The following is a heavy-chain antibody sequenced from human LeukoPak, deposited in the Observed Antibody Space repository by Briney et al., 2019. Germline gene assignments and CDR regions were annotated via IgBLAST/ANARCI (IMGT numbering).Heavy chain of an antibody. Sequence: GGSLRLSCVASGFTTSSYSMTWVRQAPGKGLEWVCDIKEDGSEKNYADSVNGRFTTSRDNAKNSLYLQMNSLRVEDTAFYYCARDTPGNYFDGTGYYSWGEGTLVTVSS. J-gene: IGHJ5*02. V-gene: IGHV3-7*01. CDR2: IKEDGSEK. CDR3: ARDTPGNYFDGTGYYS. D-gene: IGHD3-22*01. CDR1: GFTTSSYS.